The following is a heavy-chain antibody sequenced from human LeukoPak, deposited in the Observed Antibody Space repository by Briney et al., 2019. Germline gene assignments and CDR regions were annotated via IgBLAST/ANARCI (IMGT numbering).Heavy chain of an antibody. Sequence: GGSLRLSCAASGFTFSTYWMSWVRQAPGKGLEWVANIKQDGGEIYYADSVRGRFTISRDNARNSVYLQMNSLRAEDTAVFYCARAKPNDYSNPLDPWGQGTLVTVSS. D-gene: IGHD4-11*01. CDR2: IKQDGGEI. CDR3: ARAKPNDYSNPLDP. V-gene: IGHV3-7*01. J-gene: IGHJ5*02. CDR1: GFTFSTYW.